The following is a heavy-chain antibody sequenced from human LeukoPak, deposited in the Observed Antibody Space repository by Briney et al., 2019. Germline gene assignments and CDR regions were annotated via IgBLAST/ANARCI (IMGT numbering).Heavy chain of an antibody. Sequence: GGSLRLSCAASGFTFSGYSMNWVRQAPGKGLEWVSYISSSGSTIYYADSVKGRFTISRDNAKNSLYLQMNSLRAQDTAVYYCARSRGYSYGYAIRLFDYWGQGTLVTVSS. J-gene: IGHJ4*02. V-gene: IGHV3-48*04. D-gene: IGHD5-18*01. CDR1: GFTFSGYS. CDR2: ISSSGSTI. CDR3: ARSRGYSYGYAIRLFDY.